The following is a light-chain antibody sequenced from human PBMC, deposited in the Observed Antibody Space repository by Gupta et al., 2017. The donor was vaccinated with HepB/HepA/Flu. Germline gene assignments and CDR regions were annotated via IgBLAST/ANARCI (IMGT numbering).Light chain of an antibody. V-gene: IGLV2-14*03. CDR1: SSDVGGYNF. CDR2: DVN. CDR3: NSYTSRSTGV. J-gene: IGLJ3*02. Sequence: QSALTQPASVSGPPGQSITISCTGTSSDVGGYNFVSWYQQHPGKAPKLMIYDVNNRPSGVSNRFSGSKSGNTASLTISGLQAEDEADYYCNSYTSRSTGVFGGGTKLTVL.